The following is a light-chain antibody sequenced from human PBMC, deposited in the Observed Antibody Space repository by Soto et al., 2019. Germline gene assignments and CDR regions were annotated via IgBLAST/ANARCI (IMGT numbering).Light chain of an antibody. J-gene: IGLJ1*01. Sequence: QSVLTQPPSGSGAPGQRVTISCTGSSSNIGAGYDVHWYQQLPGTAPKLLIYGNSKRPSGVPDRFSGSKSGTSASLAITGLQAEDEADYYCQSYDSSLSGFYVFGTGTKLTVL. CDR2: GNS. CDR1: SSNIGAGYD. CDR3: QSYDSSLSGFYV. V-gene: IGLV1-40*01.